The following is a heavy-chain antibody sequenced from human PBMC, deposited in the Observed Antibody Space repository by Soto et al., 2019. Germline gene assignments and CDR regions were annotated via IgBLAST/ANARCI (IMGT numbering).Heavy chain of an antibody. V-gene: IGHV3-48*03. CDR2: ISSIGTTI. J-gene: IGHJ1*01. Sequence: PLWLPCAACGVPFTRSDMTWSRQAKGKGLDCVSYISSIGTTIYYADSVKVRLTISRDNAKNALLLQMSGRGAEDTAVYYCARARLYYSGSGTPLLSASWGKGTRV. D-gene: IGHD3-10*01. CDR1: GVPFTRSD. CDR3: ARARLYYSGSGTPLLSAS.